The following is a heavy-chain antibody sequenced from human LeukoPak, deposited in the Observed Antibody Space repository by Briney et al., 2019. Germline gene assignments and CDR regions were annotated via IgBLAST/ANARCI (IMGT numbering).Heavy chain of an antibody. CDR3: ARLYLERYYFDY. V-gene: IGHV4-39*07. CDR2: IYYSGST. Sequence: PSETLSLTCTVSGGSISSSSYYWGWIRQPPGKGLEWIGSIYYSGSTYYNPSLKSRVTISVDTSKNQFSLKLSSVTAADTAVYYCARLYLERYYFDYWGQGTLVTVSS. J-gene: IGHJ4*02. D-gene: IGHD2-15*01. CDR1: GGSISSSSYY.